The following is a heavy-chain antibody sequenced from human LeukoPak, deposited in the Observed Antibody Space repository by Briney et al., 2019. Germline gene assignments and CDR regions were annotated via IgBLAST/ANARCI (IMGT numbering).Heavy chain of an antibody. Sequence: PGGSLRLSCAASGFTVISNYMSWVRQAPGKGLEWVSVIYSGGSTYYADSVKGRFTISRDNSKNTLYLQMNSLRAEDTAVYYCARSRTIFGVVRWYFDYWGQGTLVTVSS. CDR3: ARSRTIFGVVRWYFDY. CDR1: GFTVISNY. J-gene: IGHJ4*02. D-gene: IGHD3-3*01. V-gene: IGHV3-66*02. CDR2: IYSGGST.